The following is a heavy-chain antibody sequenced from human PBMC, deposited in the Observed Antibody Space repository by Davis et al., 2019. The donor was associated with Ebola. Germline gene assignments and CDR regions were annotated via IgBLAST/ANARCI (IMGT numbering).Heavy chain of an antibody. Sequence: ASVQVSCKTSGYTFTNYAIHWVRQAPGQRLEWMGWINAGNGNTKYSQKFQGRVTITRDTSASTAYMELSSLRSEDTAVYYCAIGGSGSYYNVGWFDPWGQGTLVTVSS. CDR2: INAGNGNT. CDR1: GYTFTNYA. CDR3: AIGGSGSYYNVGWFDP. D-gene: IGHD3-10*01. V-gene: IGHV1-3*01. J-gene: IGHJ5*02.